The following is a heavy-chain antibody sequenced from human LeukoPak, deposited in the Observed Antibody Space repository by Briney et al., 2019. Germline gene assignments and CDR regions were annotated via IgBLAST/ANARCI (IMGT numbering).Heavy chain of an antibody. CDR2: INPEGRST. CDR3: ARGRPVSDH. CDR1: GFTFNNYW. Sequence: GGSLRLSCAASGFTFNNYWMNWVRQAPGKGLVWVSRINPEGRSTAYADSVKGRFTISRDNAKNTVYLQMSSLRADDTAVYFCARGRPVSDHWGQGALVAVSS. V-gene: IGHV3-74*01. J-gene: IGHJ4*02. D-gene: IGHD1-20*01.